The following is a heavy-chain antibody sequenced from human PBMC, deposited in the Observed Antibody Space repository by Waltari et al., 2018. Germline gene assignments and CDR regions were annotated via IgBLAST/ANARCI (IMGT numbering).Heavy chain of an antibody. CDR3: ARGPRFLEWLFTYGMDV. CDR2: INHSGST. V-gene: IGHV4-34*01. Sequence: QVQLQQWGAGLLKPSETLSLTCAVYGGSFSGYYWSWIRQPPGKGLEWIGEINHSGSTNYNPYLKSRVTISVDTSKNQFSLKLSSVTAADTAVYYCARGPRFLEWLFTYGMDVWGQGTTVTVSS. J-gene: IGHJ6*02. D-gene: IGHD3-3*01. CDR1: GGSFSGYY.